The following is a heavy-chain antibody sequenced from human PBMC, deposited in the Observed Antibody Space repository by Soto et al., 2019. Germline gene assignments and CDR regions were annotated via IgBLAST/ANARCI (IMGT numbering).Heavy chain of an antibody. CDR3: ARERQYEPLLY. Sequence: QVQLVQSGVEVKKPGASVKVSCQASGYTFTNYGITWLRQAPGQGLEWMGWVSAYNRNTNYEQRFQDRVTMTTDTSTRTAYMELRNLQSDDPAIYFCARERQYEPLLYWGQGTLVTVSS. CDR1: GYTFTNYG. D-gene: IGHD2-2*01. V-gene: IGHV1-18*01. J-gene: IGHJ4*02. CDR2: VSAYNRNT.